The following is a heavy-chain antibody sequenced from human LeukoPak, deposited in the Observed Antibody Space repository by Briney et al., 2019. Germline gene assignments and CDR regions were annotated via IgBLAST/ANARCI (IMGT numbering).Heavy chain of an antibody. D-gene: IGHD3-22*01. CDR3: AKDLASYYYDSSGYYYYGMDV. Sequence: GRSLRLSCAASGFTFSSYGIHWVRQAPGKGLEWVAVISYDGSNKYYADSVKGRFTISRDNSKNTLYLQMNSLRAEDTAVYYCAKDLASYYYDSSGYYYYGMDVWGQGTTVTVSS. CDR1: GFTFSSYG. V-gene: IGHV3-30*18. CDR2: ISYDGSNK. J-gene: IGHJ6*02.